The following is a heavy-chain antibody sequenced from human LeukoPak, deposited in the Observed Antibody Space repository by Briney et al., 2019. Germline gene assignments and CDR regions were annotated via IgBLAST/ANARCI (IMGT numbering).Heavy chain of an antibody. CDR1: GFTFSNYA. Sequence: GGSLRLSCAASGFTFSNYAMNWVRQAPGKGLEWVSAISGGGGSTYYADSVKGRFTISRDNSKNTLYLQMNSLRAEDTAVYYCARSVVGAAAGIPGVGYWGQGTLVTVSS. V-gene: IGHV3-23*01. CDR3: ARSVVGAAAGIPGVGY. J-gene: IGHJ4*02. D-gene: IGHD6-13*01. CDR2: ISGGGGST.